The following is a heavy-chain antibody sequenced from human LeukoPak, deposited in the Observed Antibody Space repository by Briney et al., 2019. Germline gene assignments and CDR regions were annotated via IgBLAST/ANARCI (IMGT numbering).Heavy chain of an antibody. CDR3: TRDLSTIFGGY. CDR2: ISSSSGTI. J-gene: IGHJ4*02. V-gene: IGHV3-48*01. D-gene: IGHD3-3*01. Sequence: GGSLRLSCAASGFTFSDYSMNWVCQAPGKGLEWVSFISSSSGTIYYADSVKGRFTISRDNAKNSLYLQMNSLRAEDTAVYYCTRDLSTIFGGYWGQGTLVTVSS. CDR1: GFTFSDYS.